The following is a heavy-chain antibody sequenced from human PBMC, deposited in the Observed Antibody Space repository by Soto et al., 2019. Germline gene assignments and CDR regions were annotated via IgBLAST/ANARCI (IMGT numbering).Heavy chain of an antibody. V-gene: IGHV1-18*04. CDR1: GYTFPKYD. D-gene: IGHD3-3*01. J-gene: IGHJ4*02. CDR3: VRQYFDFWTDYPDFDY. CDR2: ISPNSGRA. Sequence: QVQLVQSGAEMKRPGASVKVSCKASGYTFPKYDVSWVRQAPGQGLEWLGLISPNSGRASYSEKFQGRVTMSTDTPTTTAYLELRSLRSADTAVYYCVRQYFDFWTDYPDFDYWGQGTLVTVSS.